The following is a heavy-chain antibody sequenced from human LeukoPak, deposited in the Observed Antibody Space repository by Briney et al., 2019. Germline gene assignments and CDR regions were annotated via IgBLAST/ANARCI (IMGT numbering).Heavy chain of an antibody. V-gene: IGHV7-4-1*02. J-gene: IGHJ4*02. CDR2: INTNTGNP. CDR1: GYTFTSYA. CDR3: ARANSDFWSGYRVDFDY. D-gene: IGHD3-3*01. Sequence: GASVKVSCKASGYTFTSYAMNWVRQAPGQGLEWMGWINTNTGNPTYAQGFTGRFVFSSDTSVSTAYLQISSLKAEDTAVYYCARANSDFWSGYRVDFDYWGQGTLVTVSS.